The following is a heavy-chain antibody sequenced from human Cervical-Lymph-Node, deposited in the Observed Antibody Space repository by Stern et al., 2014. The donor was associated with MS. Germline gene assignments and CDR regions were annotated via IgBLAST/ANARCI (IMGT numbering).Heavy chain of an antibody. Sequence: EVQLVESGAEMKKPGGSLKISCTGSGYSFTLYWIGWVRQLPGKGLEWMGIIYPGYSDTRCSPSFRGQVTISAYKSISTAYLQWSSLKASDTAMYYCAALVRGIYFYWGQGTLVTVSS. CDR1: GYSFTLYW. J-gene: IGHJ4*02. CDR3: AALVRGIYFY. CDR2: IYPGYSDT. V-gene: IGHV5-51*01. D-gene: IGHD1-26*01.